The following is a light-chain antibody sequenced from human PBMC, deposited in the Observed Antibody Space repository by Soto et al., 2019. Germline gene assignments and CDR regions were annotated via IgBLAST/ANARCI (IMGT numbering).Light chain of an antibody. Sequence: EIVMTPSPATLSVSPGDRATLSCRASQSVTSNLAWYQQTPGQAPRLLIHGASTRATGIPTRFSGSGSGTEFTLTISSLQSEDFAVYYCQQYAYWWAFGQGTKGDIK. CDR2: GAS. CDR1: QSVTSN. CDR3: QQYAYWWA. J-gene: IGKJ1*01. V-gene: IGKV3-15*01.